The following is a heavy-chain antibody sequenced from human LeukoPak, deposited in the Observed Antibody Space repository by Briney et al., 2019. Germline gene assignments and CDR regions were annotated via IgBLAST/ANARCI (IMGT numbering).Heavy chain of an antibody. J-gene: IGHJ4*02. CDR3: ARGWNDHTWFDY. CDR1: GGTFSSYA. D-gene: IGHD1-1*01. CDR2: IIPIFGTA. Sequence: SVKVSCKASGGTFSSYAISWVRQAPGQGLEWMGGIIPIFGTANYAQKFQGRVTITADESTSTAYMELSSLRSVDTAVYYCARGWNDHTWFDYWGQGTLVTVSS. V-gene: IGHV1-69*13.